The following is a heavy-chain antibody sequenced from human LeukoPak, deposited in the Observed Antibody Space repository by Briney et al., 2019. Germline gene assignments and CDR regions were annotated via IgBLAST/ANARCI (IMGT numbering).Heavy chain of an antibody. CDR1: GFTFSNAW. CDR3: TTDYAYCSSTSCSSVGY. J-gene: IGHJ4*02. CDR2: IKSKTDGGTT. V-gene: IGHV3-15*01. Sequence: PGGSLRLSCAASGFTFSNAWMSWVRQAPGKGLEWVGRIKSKTDGGTTDYAAPVKGRFTISRDDSKNTLYLQMNSLKTEDTAVYYCTTDYAYCSSTSCSSVGYWGQGTLVTVSS. D-gene: IGHD2-2*01.